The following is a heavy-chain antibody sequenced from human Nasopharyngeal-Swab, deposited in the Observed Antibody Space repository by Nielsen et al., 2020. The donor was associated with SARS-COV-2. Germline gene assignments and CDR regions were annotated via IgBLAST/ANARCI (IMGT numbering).Heavy chain of an antibody. CDR1: GGSVSSGSYY. J-gene: IGHJ4*02. Sequence: GSLRLSCTVSGGSVSSGSYYWSWIRQPPGKGLEWIGYIYYTGSTNYNASLKSRVTISADTSKNQFSLKLSSVTAADTAVYYCARAPLTIFEYYLDYWGQGTLVTVSS. D-gene: IGHD3-9*01. CDR3: ARAPLTIFEYYLDY. V-gene: IGHV4-61*01. CDR2: IYYTGST.